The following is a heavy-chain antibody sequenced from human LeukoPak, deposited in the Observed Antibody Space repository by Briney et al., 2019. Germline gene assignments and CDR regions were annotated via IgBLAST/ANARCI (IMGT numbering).Heavy chain of an antibody. Sequence: ASVKVSCKASGYTFTSYYMHWVRQAPGQGLEWMGIINPSGGSTSYAQKFQGRVTMTRDTSTSTVYMELSSLRSEDTAVYYCARGELGYGGNSGDAFDIWGQGTMVTVSS. CDR1: GYTFTSYY. CDR2: INPSGGST. J-gene: IGHJ3*02. CDR3: ARGELGYGGNSGDAFDI. V-gene: IGHV1-46*01. D-gene: IGHD4-23*01.